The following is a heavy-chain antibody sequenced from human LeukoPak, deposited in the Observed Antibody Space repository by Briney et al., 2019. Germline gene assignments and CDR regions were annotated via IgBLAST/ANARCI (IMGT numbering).Heavy chain of an antibody. D-gene: IGHD2-21*02. CDR3: ATPGAYCGSDCYLAY. J-gene: IGHJ4*02. V-gene: IGHV4-4*02. Sequence: PSETLSLTCAVSGGXISSSNCWSWVRQPPGKGVEWIGEIYHSGSTNYNPSLKSRVTISVDKSKNQFSLNLSSVTAADTAVYYCATPGAYCGSDCYLAYWGQGTLVTVSS. CDR2: IYHSGST. CDR1: GGXISSSNC.